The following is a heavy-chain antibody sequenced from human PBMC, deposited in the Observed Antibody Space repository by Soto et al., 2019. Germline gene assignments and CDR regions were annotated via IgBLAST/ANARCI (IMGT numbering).Heavy chain of an antibody. J-gene: IGHJ5*02. Sequence: EVQVVESGGGLVQPGGSLRLSCAASGFTFSRYDMHWVRQATGRGLEWVSGIGTSGDTYYAGSVKGRFTISRENAKNSVYLQMNSLRAGDTAVYYCARGALGFDPWGQGTLSPFPQ. V-gene: IGHV3-13*04. CDR1: GFTFSRYD. D-gene: IGHD6-6*01. CDR2: IGTSGDT. CDR3: ARGALGFDP.